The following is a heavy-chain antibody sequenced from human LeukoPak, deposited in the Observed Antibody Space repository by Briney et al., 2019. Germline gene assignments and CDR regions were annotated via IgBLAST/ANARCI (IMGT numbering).Heavy chain of an antibody. Sequence: ASVKVSCKASGYTFTSYAMHWVRQAPGQRLEWMGWINAGNGNTKYSQKFQGRVTITRDTSASTAYMELSSLRSEDTAVYYRARSITMVRGVNTHFDYWGQGTLVTVSS. CDR3: ARSITMVRGVNTHFDY. J-gene: IGHJ4*02. D-gene: IGHD3-10*01. V-gene: IGHV1-3*01. CDR1: GYTFTSYA. CDR2: INAGNGNT.